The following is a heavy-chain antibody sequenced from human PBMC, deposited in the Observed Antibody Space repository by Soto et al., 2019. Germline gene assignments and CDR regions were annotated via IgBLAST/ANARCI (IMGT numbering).Heavy chain of an antibody. CDR3: ARGGSGSYYMQYYYGMDV. CDR1: GYTFTGYY. CDR2: INPNSGGT. D-gene: IGHD3-10*01. V-gene: IGHV1-2*04. Sequence: ASVKVSCKASGYTFTGYYMHWVRQAPGQGLEWMGWINPNSGGTNYAQKFQGWVTMTRDTSISTAYMELSRLRSDDTAVYYFARGGSGSYYMQYYYGMDVWGQGTTVTVSS. J-gene: IGHJ6*02.